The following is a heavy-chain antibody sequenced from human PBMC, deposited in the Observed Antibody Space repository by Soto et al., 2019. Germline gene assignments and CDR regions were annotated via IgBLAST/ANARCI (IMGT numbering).Heavy chain of an antibody. D-gene: IGHD6-13*01. J-gene: IGHJ6*03. CDR2: ISGSGGST. CDR1: GFTFSSYA. CDR3: AKDRKSSSWCAVPDYYYYYMDV. Sequence: GGSLRLSCAASGFTFSSYAMSWVRQAPGKGLEWVSAISGSGGSTYYADSVKGRFTISRDNSKNTLYLQMNSLRAEDTAVYYCAKDRKSSSWCAVPDYYYYYMDVWGKGTTVTVSS. V-gene: IGHV3-23*01.